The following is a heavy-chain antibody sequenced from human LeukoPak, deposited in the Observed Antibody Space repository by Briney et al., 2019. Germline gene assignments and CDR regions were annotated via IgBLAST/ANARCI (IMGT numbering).Heavy chain of an antibody. V-gene: IGHV3-30*02. D-gene: IGHD4-17*01. CDR3: AKDRQNYGDFDY. J-gene: IGHJ4*02. CDR2: IRYDGTNK. Sequence: GGSLRLSCVVSGFTFSSYAMTWVRQAPGKGLEWVAFIRYDGTNKYYPDSVKGRFTISRDNSKNTLYLQMNSLRAEDTAVYYCAKDRQNYGDFDYWGQGTLVTVSS. CDR1: GFTFSSYA.